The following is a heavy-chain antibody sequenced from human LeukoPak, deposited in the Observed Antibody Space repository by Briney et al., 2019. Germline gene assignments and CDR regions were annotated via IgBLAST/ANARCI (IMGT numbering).Heavy chain of an antibody. CDR2: IYHSGST. V-gene: IGHV4-38-2*01. J-gene: IGHJ6*03. CDR3: ARHTPYSTRSYYYYMDV. CDR1: GYSISSGYY. Sequence: SETLSLTCAVSGYSISSGYYWGWIRQPPGKGLEWIGSIYHSGSTYYNPSLKSRVTISVDTSKNQFSLKLSSVTAADTAVYYCARHTPYSTRSYYYYMDVWGKGTTVTVSS. D-gene: IGHD4-11*01.